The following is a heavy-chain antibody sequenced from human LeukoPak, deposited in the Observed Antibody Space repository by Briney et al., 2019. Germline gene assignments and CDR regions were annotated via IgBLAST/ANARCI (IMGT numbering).Heavy chain of an antibody. CDR1: GYRFTSYW. CDR3: ARRLLGYCSGGSCEYYFDY. J-gene: IGHJ4*02. CDR2: IYPGDSGT. V-gene: IGHV5-51*01. D-gene: IGHD2-15*01. Sequence: GESLKISCKGSGYRFTSYWIGWVRQMPGKGLEWMGIIYPGDSGTRYSPSFQGQVTISADKSISTAYLQWSSLEASDTAMYYCARRLLGYCSGGSCEYYFDYWGQGTLVTVSS.